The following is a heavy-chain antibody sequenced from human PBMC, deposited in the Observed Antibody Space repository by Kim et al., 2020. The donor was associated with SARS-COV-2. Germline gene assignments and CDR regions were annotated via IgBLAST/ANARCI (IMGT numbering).Heavy chain of an antibody. J-gene: IGHJ4*02. Sequence: SETLSLTCTVSGGSISSYFWSWIRQPPGKGLEWIGYMFYSGSTKYNPSLKGRVSMSVDTTKNHFSLNLSSVTAADTAVYYCARSDGYNTPPKFWGQGTLV. D-gene: IGHD5-12*01. CDR1: GGSISSYF. CDR2: MFYSGST. CDR3: ARSDGYNTPPKF. V-gene: IGHV4-59*08.